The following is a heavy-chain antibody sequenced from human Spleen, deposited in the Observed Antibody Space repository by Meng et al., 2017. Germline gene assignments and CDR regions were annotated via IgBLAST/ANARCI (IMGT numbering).Heavy chain of an antibody. Sequence: GSLRLSCAASGFTFSSYAMSWVRQAPGKGLEWVSAISGSGGSTYYADSVKGRFTISRDNSKNTLYLQMNSLRAEDTAVYYCARSPIDKYDLSALPLDYWGQGTLVTVSS. CDR1: GFTFSSYA. D-gene: IGHD3-16*01. V-gene: IGHV3-23*01. J-gene: IGHJ4*02. CDR2: ISGSGGST. CDR3: ARSPIDKYDLSALPLDY.